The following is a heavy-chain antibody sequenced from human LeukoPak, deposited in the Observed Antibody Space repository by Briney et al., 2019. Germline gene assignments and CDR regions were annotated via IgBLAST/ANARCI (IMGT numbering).Heavy chain of an antibody. CDR1: GYSFINYW. V-gene: IGHV5-51*01. CDR2: IYPADSDT. J-gene: IGHJ4*02. CDR3: ARQSRDGSKTRGYYFDY. D-gene: IGHD3-10*01. Sequence: GESLKISCQVSGYSFINYWIGWVRQMPGKGLESMGTIYPADSDTTYSPSFQGQVTISADKSISTVYLQWSSLKASDTAMYYCARQSRDGSKTRGYYFDYWGQGTLVAVSS.